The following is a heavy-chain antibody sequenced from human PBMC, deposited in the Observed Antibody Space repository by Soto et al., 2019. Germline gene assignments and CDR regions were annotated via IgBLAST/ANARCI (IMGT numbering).Heavy chain of an antibody. V-gene: IGHV3-33*01. CDR3: ARERHFNKLDS. CDR1: GFTFSTYG. CDR2: IWNDGSNQ. Sequence: PGGSLRLSCIASGFTFSTYGMHWVRQAPGKGLEWVAVIWNDGSNQYYAASVQGRFTISRDNSKNILYLQMNSLRAEDTAVFYCARERHFNKLDSWGQGTLVTV. J-gene: IGHJ4*02.